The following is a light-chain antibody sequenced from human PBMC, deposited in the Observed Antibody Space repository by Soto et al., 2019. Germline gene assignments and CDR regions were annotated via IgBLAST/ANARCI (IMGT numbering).Light chain of an antibody. CDR1: QSVSSN. CDR2: GAS. J-gene: IGKJ2*01. CDR3: QQRASWPYT. Sequence: EIVMTQSPATLCVSPGERATLSCRASQSVSSNLAWYQQKPGQAPRLLIYGASTRATGIPARFSGSGSGTDFTLTIGSLEPEESALYYCQQRASWPYTSGQGTKVDIK. V-gene: IGKV3-15*01.